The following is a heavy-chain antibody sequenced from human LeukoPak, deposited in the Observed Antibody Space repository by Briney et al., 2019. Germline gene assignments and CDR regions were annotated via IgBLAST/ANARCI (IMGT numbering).Heavy chain of an antibody. CDR1: GYTFTGYY. Sequence: ASVKVSCKASGYTFTGYYMHWVRQAPGQGLEWMGWINPNSGGTNYAQKFQGRVTMTRDTSISTAYTELSRLRSDDTAVYYCARVVGIAAAGTYFPNDYWGQGTLVTVSS. D-gene: IGHD6-13*01. V-gene: IGHV1-2*02. CDR3: ARVVGIAAAGTYFPNDY. CDR2: INPNSGGT. J-gene: IGHJ4*02.